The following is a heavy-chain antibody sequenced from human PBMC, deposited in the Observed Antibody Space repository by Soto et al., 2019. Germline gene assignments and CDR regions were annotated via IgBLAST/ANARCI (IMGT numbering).Heavy chain of an antibody. D-gene: IGHD3-22*01. V-gene: IGHV4-59*11. CDR2: INYSGST. CDR1: GGSISSHY. CDR3: ARGGGSSGV. J-gene: IGHJ4*02. Sequence: NPSETLSLTCTVSGGSISSHYWSWIRQPPGKRLEWIGNINYSGSTNYNPSLKSRVTISVDTSKNQLSLRLSSVTAADTAMYYCARGGGSSGVWGQGTLVTVSP.